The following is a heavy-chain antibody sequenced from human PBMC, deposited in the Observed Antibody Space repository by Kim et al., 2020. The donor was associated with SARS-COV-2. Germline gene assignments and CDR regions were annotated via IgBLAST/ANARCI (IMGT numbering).Heavy chain of an antibody. V-gene: IGHV3-13*01. CDR2: IGTAGDT. J-gene: IGHJ5*02. CDR1: GFTFSSYD. CDR3: ARGIAVAGPPGYWFDP. Sequence: GGSLRLSCAASGFTFSSYDMHWVRQATGKGLEWVSAIGTAGDTYYPGSVKGRFTISRENAKNSLYLQMNSLRAGDTAVYYCARGIAVAGPPGYWFDPWGQGTLVTVSS. D-gene: IGHD6-19*01.